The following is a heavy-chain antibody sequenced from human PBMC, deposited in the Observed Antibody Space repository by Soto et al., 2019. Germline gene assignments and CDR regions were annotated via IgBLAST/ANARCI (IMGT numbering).Heavy chain of an antibody. J-gene: IGHJ4*02. Sequence: PSETLSLTCTVSGGSISSGGYYWSWIRQHPGKGLEWIGYIYYSGSTYYNPSLKSRVTISVDTSKNQFSLKLSSVTAADTAVYYCARGRPSDEYCGGDCYVFDYWGQGTLVTVSS. D-gene: IGHD2-21*02. CDR1: GGSISSGGYY. V-gene: IGHV4-31*03. CDR3: ARGRPSDEYCGGDCYVFDY. CDR2: IYYSGST.